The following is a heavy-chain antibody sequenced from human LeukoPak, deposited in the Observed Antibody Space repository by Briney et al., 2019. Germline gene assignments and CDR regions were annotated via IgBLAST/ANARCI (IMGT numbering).Heavy chain of an antibody. J-gene: IGHJ3*02. Sequence: ASVKVSCKASGYTFTSYYMHWVRQAPGQGLEWMGIINPSGGSTSYAQKFQGRVTMTRDTSTSTVYMELSRLRSDGTAVYYCARLPALQDAFDIWGQGTMVTVSS. CDR3: ARLPALQDAFDI. V-gene: IGHV1-46*01. CDR2: INPSGGST. CDR1: GYTFTSYY.